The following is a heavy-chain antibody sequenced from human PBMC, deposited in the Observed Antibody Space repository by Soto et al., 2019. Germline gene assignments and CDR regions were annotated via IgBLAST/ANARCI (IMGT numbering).Heavy chain of an antibody. J-gene: IGHJ4*02. Sequence: GGSLRLSCAASVFTFSSYEMNWVRQAPGKGLEWASYISSSGSTIYYADSVKGRFTISRDNAKNSLYLQMNSLRAEDTAVYYCARAPAVMFDYWGQGTLVTV. CDR2: ISSSGSTI. CDR3: ARAPAVMFDY. CDR1: VFTFSSYE. V-gene: IGHV3-48*03. D-gene: IGHD2-2*01.